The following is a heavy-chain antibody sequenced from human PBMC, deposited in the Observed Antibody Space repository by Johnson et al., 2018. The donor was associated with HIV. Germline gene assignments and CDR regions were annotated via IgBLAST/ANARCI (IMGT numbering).Heavy chain of an antibody. J-gene: IGHJ3*02. V-gene: IGHV3-13*01. D-gene: IGHD4-17*01. Sequence: VQLVESGGGFVQPGGSLRLSCVASGFNFRTYDMHWVRQAPGKGLEWVSAIGTLSDTFYPDSVKGRFTVSRENAKNSLYLQMNSLRAGDTAVYYCARDGGMTTVTRGAFDIWGQGTMVTVSS. CDR1: GFNFRTYD. CDR3: ARDGGMTTVTRGAFDI. CDR2: IGTLSDT.